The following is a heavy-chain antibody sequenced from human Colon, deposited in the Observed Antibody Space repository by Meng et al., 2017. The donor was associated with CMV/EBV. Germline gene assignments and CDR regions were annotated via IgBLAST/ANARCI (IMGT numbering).Heavy chain of an antibody. CDR3: AKNWGNDF. J-gene: IGHJ4*02. D-gene: IGHD3-16*01. Sequence: EVQLLGSGGGFVKAGGSLRLSCAASGFTFSSYGMNWVRHAPGKGLEWVSGITASGASTYYADSVKGRFTISRDNSKNTLYLQMNSLRADDTAVYYCAKNWGNDFWGQGTLVTVSS. V-gene: IGHV3-23*01. CDR1: GFTFSSYG. CDR2: ITASGAST.